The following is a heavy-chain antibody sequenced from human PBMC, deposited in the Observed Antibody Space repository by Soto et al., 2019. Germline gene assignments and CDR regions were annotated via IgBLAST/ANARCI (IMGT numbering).Heavy chain of an antibody. CDR1: GFTFDDYA. D-gene: IGHD4-4*01. CDR2: ISWNSGSI. CDR3: AKDTSYTLRYYMDV. Sequence: GGSLRLSCAASGFTFDDYAMHWVRQAPGKGLEWVSGISWNSGSIGYADSVKGRFTISRDNAKNSLYLQMNSLRAEDTALYYCAKDTSYTLRYYMDVWGKGTTVTVSS. V-gene: IGHV3-9*01. J-gene: IGHJ6*03.